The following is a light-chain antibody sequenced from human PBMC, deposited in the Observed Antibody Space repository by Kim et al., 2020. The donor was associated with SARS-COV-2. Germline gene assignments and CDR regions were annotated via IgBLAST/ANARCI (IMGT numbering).Light chain of an antibody. J-gene: IGKJ1*01. Sequence: EVVMTQFPATLSVSPGERATLSCTASQSVSNNLAWYQQKPGQAPRLLIYGASTRATGVPARFSGSGFDTQFTLTISSLQSEDFALYYRQQYNNWWTFGQGTKVDIK. CDR3: QQYNNWWT. V-gene: IGKV3-15*01. CDR2: GAS. CDR1: QSVSNN.